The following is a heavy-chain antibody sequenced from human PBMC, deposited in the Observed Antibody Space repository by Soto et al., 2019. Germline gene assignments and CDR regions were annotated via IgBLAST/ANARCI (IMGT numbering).Heavy chain of an antibody. CDR3: ASRSGRGRVYGDESNYWYFDL. V-gene: IGHV4-4*02. CDR2: IYHSGSI. CDR1: GDSMSSSNW. Sequence: QVQLQESGPGLVKPSGTLSLTCAVSGDSMSSSNWWSWVRQPPGKGLGGIGEIYHSGSINYNPPHENRVHISVDKSKNPFSLKFNSVTAADTAVYSCASRSGRGRVYGDESNYWYFDLWGRGTLVTVSS. D-gene: IGHD4-17*01. J-gene: IGHJ2*01.